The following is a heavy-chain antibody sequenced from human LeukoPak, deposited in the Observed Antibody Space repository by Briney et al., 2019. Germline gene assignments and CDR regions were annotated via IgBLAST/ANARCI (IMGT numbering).Heavy chain of an antibody. CDR2: IKQDGSEK. J-gene: IGHJ4*02. CDR3: ATSYDMGWLIGY. CDR1: GFTFGDTW. D-gene: IGHD3/OR15-3a*01. Sequence: GGSLRLSCAASGFTFGDTWMNWVRQAPGQGPEWVANIKQDGSEKFYVASVKGRFTISRDNAKNSLYLQMNSLRAEDTALYYCATSYDMGWLIGYWGQGTLVTVSP. V-gene: IGHV3-7*03.